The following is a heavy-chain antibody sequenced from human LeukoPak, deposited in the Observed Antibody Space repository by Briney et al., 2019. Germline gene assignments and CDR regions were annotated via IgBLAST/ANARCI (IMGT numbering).Heavy chain of an antibody. CDR1: GVSFSGYY. V-gene: IGHV4-34*01. D-gene: IGHD1-26*01. CDR3: AREGSGSYYGADY. Sequence: SETLSLTCAVYGVSFSGYYWSWIRQPPGKGLEWIGEINRSGSTNYNPSLKSRVTISVDTSKSQFSLKLTSVTAADTAVYYCAREGSGSYYGADYWGQGTLVTVSS. CDR2: INRSGST. J-gene: IGHJ4*02.